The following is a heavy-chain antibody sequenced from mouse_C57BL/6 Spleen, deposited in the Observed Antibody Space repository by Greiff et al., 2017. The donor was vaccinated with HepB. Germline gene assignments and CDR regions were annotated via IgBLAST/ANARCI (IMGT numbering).Heavy chain of an antibody. D-gene: IGHD1-1*01. CDR2: IYPGDGDT. CDR3: ASPNYYGSSWYFDV. CDR1: GYAFSRSW. V-gene: IGHV1-82*01. Sequence: VKPGASVKISCKASGYAFSRSWMNWVKQRPGKGLEWIGRIYPGDGDTNYNGKFKGKATLTADKSSSTAYMQLSSLTSEDSAVYFCASPNYYGSSWYFDVWGTGTTVTVSS. J-gene: IGHJ1*03.